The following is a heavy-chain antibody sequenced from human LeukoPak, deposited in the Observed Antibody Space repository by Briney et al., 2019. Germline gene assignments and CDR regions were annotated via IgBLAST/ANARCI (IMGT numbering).Heavy chain of an antibody. CDR2: ISGDGGST. D-gene: IGHD6-13*01. J-gene: IGHJ4*02. CDR1: GFTFDDYA. CDR3: AKVDSSSWYGYFDY. Sequence: GGSLRLSCAASGFTFDDYAMHWVRQAPGKGLEWVSLISGDGGSTYYADSVKGRFTISRDNSKSSLYLQMNSLRTEDTALYYCAKVDSSSWYGYFDYWGQGTLVTVSS. V-gene: IGHV3-43*02.